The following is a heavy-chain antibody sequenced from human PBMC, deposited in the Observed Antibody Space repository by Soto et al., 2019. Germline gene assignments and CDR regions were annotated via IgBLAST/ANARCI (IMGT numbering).Heavy chain of an antibody. CDR1: GHSISSGDYY. Sequence: SETLSLTCTISGHSISSGDYYWSWIRQPPGKGLEWIGCIYYSGNTYYNPSLKRRFSISVDTSKNQFSLQLSSVTVADTAVYYCVRSRWLYAIDYWGHGILVTVSS. J-gene: IGHJ4*01. CDR3: VRSRWLYAIDY. V-gene: IGHV4-30-4*01. D-gene: IGHD4-17*01. CDR2: IYYSGNT.